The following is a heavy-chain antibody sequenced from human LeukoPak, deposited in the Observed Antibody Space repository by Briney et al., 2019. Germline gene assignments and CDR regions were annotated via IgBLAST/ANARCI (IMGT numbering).Heavy chain of an antibody. CDR2: INWNGGST. D-gene: IGHD5-12*01. J-gene: IGHJ3*02. Sequence: GGSLRLSCAASGFTFDDYGMSWVRQAPGRGLEWVSGINWNGGSTGYADSVKGRFTISRDNAKNSLYLQMNSLRAEDTALYYCARGGYSGYEGGAFDIWGQGTMVTVSS. CDR3: ARGGYSGYEGGAFDI. CDR1: GFTFDDYG. V-gene: IGHV3-20*04.